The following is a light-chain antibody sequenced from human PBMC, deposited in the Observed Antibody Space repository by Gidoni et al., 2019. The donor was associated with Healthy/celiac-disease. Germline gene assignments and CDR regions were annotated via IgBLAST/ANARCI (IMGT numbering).Light chain of an antibody. J-gene: IGKJ5*01. CDR2: AAS. Sequence: DIQMTQSPSSILPASVGDRVTITCRASQGIRNDLGWYQQKPGKAPKRLIYAASSLQSGVPSRFSGSGSGTEFTLTISSLQPEDFATYYCLQHNSYPITFGQGTRLEIK. V-gene: IGKV1-17*01. CDR1: QGIRND. CDR3: LQHNSYPIT.